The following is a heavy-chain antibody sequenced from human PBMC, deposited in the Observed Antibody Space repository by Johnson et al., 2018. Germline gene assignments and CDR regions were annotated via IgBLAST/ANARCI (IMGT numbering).Heavy chain of an antibody. CDR2: ISHNEIDN. V-gene: IGHV3-30-3*01. J-gene: IGHJ3*02. CDR1: GVTLSTSI. CDR3: AREAYSSGRAGIFHI. D-gene: IGHD6-19*01. Sequence: QVQLVQSGGGVVQPGTSXRLSCGVSGVTLSTSIMHWVRQAPGKGLEWVALISHNEIDNQYGDSAKDRFTISRDISKNTVYLQMNSLRVEDTAVYYCAREAYSSGRAGIFHIWGQGTMVTVSS.